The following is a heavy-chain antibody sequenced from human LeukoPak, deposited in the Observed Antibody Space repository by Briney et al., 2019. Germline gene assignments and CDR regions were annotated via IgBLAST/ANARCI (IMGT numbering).Heavy chain of an antibody. CDR2: ISNSGSTI. CDR1: GFTFSDYY. CDR3: AGEGYGDYDGDY. Sequence: GGSLILSCAASGFTFSDYYMSWIRQAPGKGLEWVSYISNSGSTIYYADSVKGRFTISRDNAKKSLYLQMNSLRAEDTAVYYCAGEGYGDYDGDYWGQGTLVTVSS. J-gene: IGHJ4*02. D-gene: IGHD4-17*01. V-gene: IGHV3-11*01.